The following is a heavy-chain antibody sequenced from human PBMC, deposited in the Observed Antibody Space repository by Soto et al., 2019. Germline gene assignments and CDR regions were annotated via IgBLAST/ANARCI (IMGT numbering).Heavy chain of an antibody. Sequence: GGSLRLSCAASRFTFSSYWMHWVRQAPGKGLVWVSRIKGDGSETNYADSVKGRFTISRDNAKNTLYLQLNSLRAEDTAVYYCLRGNSGYGNFDYWGQGTRVTVS. V-gene: IGHV3-74*01. J-gene: IGHJ4*02. CDR3: LRGNSGYGNFDY. D-gene: IGHD5-12*01. CDR2: IKGDGSET. CDR1: RFTFSSYW.